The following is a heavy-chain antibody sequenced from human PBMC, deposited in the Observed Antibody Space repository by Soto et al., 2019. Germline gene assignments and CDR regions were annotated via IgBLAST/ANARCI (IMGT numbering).Heavy chain of an antibody. CDR3: ARDRYSYDSRAYQGVDWYFDL. V-gene: IGHV3-30*03. D-gene: IGHD3-22*01. J-gene: IGHJ2*01. CDR1: GFTLSSVG. CDR2: TTYDNSK. Sequence: GGSLRLSCAASGFTLSSVGMHWVRQAPGKGLEWVGVTTYDNSKHYGDSVRGRVTISRDNSQNMMFLEMNTLSADDTAVYYCARDRYSYDSRAYQGVDWYFDLWGRGTLVTVSS.